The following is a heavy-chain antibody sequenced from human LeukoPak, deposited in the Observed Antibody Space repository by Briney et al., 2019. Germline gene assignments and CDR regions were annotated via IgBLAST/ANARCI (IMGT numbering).Heavy chain of an antibody. V-gene: IGHV3-23*01. D-gene: IGHD1-7*01. CDR3: ARGLEAKDTRTHY. J-gene: IGHJ4*02. Sequence: PGGSLRLSCAASGFTFSSYGLSWVRQTPGKGLEWVSAIRGSGDSKHYADSVRGRFTISRDNSRNTMYLQMTGLRAEDTAVYYCARGLEAKDTRTHYGGQETLLSVPT. CDR1: GFTFSSYG. CDR2: IRGSGDSK.